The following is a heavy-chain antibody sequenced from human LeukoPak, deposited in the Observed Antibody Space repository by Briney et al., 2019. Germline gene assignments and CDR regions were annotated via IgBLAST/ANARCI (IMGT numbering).Heavy chain of an antibody. CDR1: GGSISSYC. V-gene: IGHV4-59*08. CDR3: ARRHIAAALDY. CDR2: IYYSGST. Sequence: SETLSLTCTVSGGSISSYCWSWIRQPPGKGLEWIGYIYYSGSTNYNPSLKSRVTISVDTSKNQFSLKLSSVTAADTAVYYCARRHIAAALDYWGQGTLVTVSS. J-gene: IGHJ4*02. D-gene: IGHD6-13*01.